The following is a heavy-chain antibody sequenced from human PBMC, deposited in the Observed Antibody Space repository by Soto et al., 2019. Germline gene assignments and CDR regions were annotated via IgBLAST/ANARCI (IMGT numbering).Heavy chain of an antibody. D-gene: IGHD5-18*01. CDR2: IWYDGSKK. V-gene: IGHV3-33*06. J-gene: IGHJ6*01. CDR3: AKDIGARAMGGMDV. Sequence: QVQLVESGGGVVQPGRSLRLSCAASGFTFNSYGMHWVRQAPGKELEWVAVIWYDGSKKYYADSVKGRFTISRDNSKNTLYLQMNSLRAEDRAVYYCAKDIGARAMGGMDVWGQGTTVNDSS. CDR1: GFTFNSYG.